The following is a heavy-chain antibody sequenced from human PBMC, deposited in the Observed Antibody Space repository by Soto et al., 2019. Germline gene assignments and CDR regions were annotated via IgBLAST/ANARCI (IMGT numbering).Heavy chain of an antibody. CDR2: LSHDGSNK. J-gene: IGHJ4*02. D-gene: IGHD2-2*02. CDR3: AKENTFADY. Sequence: QVQLVESGGGVVQPGRSLRLSCAASGFTLSSHGMQWVRQAPGKGLEWVAVLSHDGSNKFYAVSVEGRFTISRDDSKNTLYLQMNSLRAEDTAMYYCAKENTFADYWGQGTLVTVSP. V-gene: IGHV3-30*18. CDR1: GFTLSSHG.